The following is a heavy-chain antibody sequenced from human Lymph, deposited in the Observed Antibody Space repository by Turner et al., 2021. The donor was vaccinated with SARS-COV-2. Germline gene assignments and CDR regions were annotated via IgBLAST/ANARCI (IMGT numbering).Heavy chain of an antibody. D-gene: IGHD4-17*01. CDR2: NRSSNSYI. CDR3: ARDIPTTADYFDY. Sequence: EVQLVESGGGLVKPGGSLRLSCAASGFHFSTYSMNWVRQAPGKGLEWISSNRSSNSYIYYADSVKGRFTISRDDAKNSLYLQMNSLRAEDTAVYYCARDIPTTADYFDYWGQGTLVTVSS. J-gene: IGHJ4*02. V-gene: IGHV3-21*01. CDR1: GFHFSTYS.